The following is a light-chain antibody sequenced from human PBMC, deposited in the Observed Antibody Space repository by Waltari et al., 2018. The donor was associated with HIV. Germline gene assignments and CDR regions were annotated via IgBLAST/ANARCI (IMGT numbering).Light chain of an antibody. CDR3: AAWDDSLNAHV. Sequence: QSVLTQPPSASGTPGQRVTISCSGSSSNIGSNTVNWYQQLPGTAPKLLIYSNNQRPSGVPDRFSVSKSGTSASLAISGLQSEDEGDYYCAAWDDSLNAHVFGTGTKVTVL. J-gene: IGLJ1*01. V-gene: IGLV1-44*01. CDR1: SSNIGSNT. CDR2: SNN.